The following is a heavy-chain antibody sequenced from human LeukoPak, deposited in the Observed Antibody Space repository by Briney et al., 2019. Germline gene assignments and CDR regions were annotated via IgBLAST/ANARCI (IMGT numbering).Heavy chain of an antibody. J-gene: IGHJ6*03. CDR1: GGSISSYY. CDR3: ARGYSSTPYYYMDV. Sequence: SETLSLTCTVSGGSISSYYWSWIRQPAGKGLEWIGRIYTSGSTNYNPSLKSRVTMSVDTSKNQFSLKLSSVTAADTAVYYCARGYSSTPYYYMDVWGKGTTVTISS. V-gene: IGHV4-4*07. CDR2: IYTSGST. D-gene: IGHD6-13*01.